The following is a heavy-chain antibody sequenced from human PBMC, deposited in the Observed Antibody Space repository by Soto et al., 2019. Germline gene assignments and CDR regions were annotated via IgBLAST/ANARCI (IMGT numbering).Heavy chain of an antibody. D-gene: IGHD1-7*01. CDR2: MHYTGLP. CDR3: ARGRFAELSDYLYY. Sequence: ETLSLTCSFSGDSVTSHYLTWIRQSPEKGLEWIGYMHYTGLPHYNPSLKSRLTISVDRSKNQFTLQLTSVTVADTAVYYCARGRFAELSDYLYYWGQGTQVTVSS. CDR1: GDSVTSHY. V-gene: IGHV4-59*02. J-gene: IGHJ4*02.